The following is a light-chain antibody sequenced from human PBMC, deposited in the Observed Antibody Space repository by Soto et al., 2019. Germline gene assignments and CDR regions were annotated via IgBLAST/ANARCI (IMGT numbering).Light chain of an antibody. V-gene: IGLV2-23*03. CDR3: CSYAGSSTFGAV. J-gene: IGLJ7*01. Sequence: QSALTQPASVSGSPGQSITISCTGTSSDVGSYNLDSWYQQHPGKAPKLMIYEGSKRPSGVSNRFSGSKSGNTASLTISGLQAEDEADYYCCSYAGSSTFGAVFGGGTKLTVL. CDR2: EGS. CDR1: SSDVGSYNL.